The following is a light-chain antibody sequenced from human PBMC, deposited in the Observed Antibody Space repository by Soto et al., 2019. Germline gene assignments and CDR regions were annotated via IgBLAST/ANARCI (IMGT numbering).Light chain of an antibody. Sequence: ETVLTQSPATLSLSPGERATLSCRASKSVRSYLDWYQQIPGQAPRLLIYEASHRETGIPALFLRSGAGPACTRAISSLEPEDVSVDFCQQHNSWTPVFGQGTKVDI. CDR3: QQHNSWTPV. CDR2: EAS. J-gene: IGKJ1*01. V-gene: IGKV3-11*01. CDR1: KSVRSY.